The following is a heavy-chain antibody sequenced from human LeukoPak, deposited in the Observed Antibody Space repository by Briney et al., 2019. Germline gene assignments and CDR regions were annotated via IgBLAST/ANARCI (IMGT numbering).Heavy chain of an antibody. CDR2: IYYSGTT. J-gene: IGHJ4*02. V-gene: IGHV4-39*01. CDR1: GGSISSSSYF. Sequence: SETLSLTCTVSGGSISSSSYFWGWNRQSPGKGLVWIGHIYYSGTTFYNPSLKSRVTMSVDTSKSQFSLKVTSVTAADTAVFYCARRIPGFSFDYWGQGSLVSVSS. D-gene: IGHD2-21*01. CDR3: ARRIPGFSFDY.